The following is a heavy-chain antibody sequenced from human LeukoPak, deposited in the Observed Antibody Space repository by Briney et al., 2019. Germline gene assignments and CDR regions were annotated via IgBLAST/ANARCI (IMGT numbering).Heavy chain of an antibody. CDR1: GFTFSSYA. CDR3: ARGEEMATTFDY. Sequence: PGGSLRLSCAASGFTFSSYAMHWVRQAPGKGLEWVAVISYDGSNKYYADSVKGRFTTSRDNSKNTLYLQMNSLRAEDTAVYYCARGEEMATTFDYWGQGTLVTVSS. CDR2: ISYDGSNK. J-gene: IGHJ4*02. V-gene: IGHV3-30*04. D-gene: IGHD5-24*01.